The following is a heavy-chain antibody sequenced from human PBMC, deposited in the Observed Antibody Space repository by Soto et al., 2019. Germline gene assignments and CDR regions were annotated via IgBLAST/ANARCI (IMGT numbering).Heavy chain of an antibody. Sequence: PSETLSLTCAVYGGAFSGYYWSWIRQPPGKGLEWIGGINPCGSTNYNPSLTSRVTISVDTSKNPFSLKLSSVTAADTAVYYCARDLKGSGSYYKKCYYYYGMEVWGQGTTVTLAS. J-gene: IGHJ6*02. CDR3: ARDLKGSGSYYKKCYYYYGMEV. D-gene: IGHD3-10*01. CDR2: INPCGST. CDR1: GGAFSGYY. V-gene: IGHV4-34*01.